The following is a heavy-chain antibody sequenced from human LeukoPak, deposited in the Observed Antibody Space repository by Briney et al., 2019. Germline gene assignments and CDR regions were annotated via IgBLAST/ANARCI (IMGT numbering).Heavy chain of an antibody. D-gene: IGHD5-12*01. V-gene: IGHV3-21*01. CDR2: ISSSSSYI. CDR1: GLTFSSDS. J-gene: IGHJ3*02. Sequence: PGGSLRLSCAASGLTFSSDSMNWVRQAPGKGLEWVSSISSSSSYIYYADSVKGRFTLSRHNAKNSLYLQTNSPRAEDTAVSYCARHKDGGYDWVDDASDTWGPGTMVTVSS. CDR3: ARHKDGGYDWVDDASDT.